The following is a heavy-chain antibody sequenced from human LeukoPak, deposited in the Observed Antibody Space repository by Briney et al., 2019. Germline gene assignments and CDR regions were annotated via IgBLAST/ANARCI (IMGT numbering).Heavy chain of an antibody. CDR1: GFTFSSYS. V-gene: IGHV3-48*04. CDR2: ISSSSSTI. J-gene: IGHJ5*02. Sequence: GGSLRLSCAASGFTFSSYSMNWVRQAPGKGLEWVSYISSSSSTIYYADSVKGRFTISRDNAKNSLYLQMNSLRAEDAAVHYCARGKYCSSTSCYGGWFDPWGQGTLVTVSS. D-gene: IGHD2-2*01. CDR3: ARGKYCSSTSCYGGWFDP.